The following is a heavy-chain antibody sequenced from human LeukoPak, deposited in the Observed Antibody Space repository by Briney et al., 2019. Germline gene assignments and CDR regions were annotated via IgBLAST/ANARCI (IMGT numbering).Heavy chain of an antibody. D-gene: IGHD6-6*01. Sequence: SETLSLTCTVSGGSISNYYWSWIRQPPGKGLEWIGYVYYTGSTNYNPSLKSRVTMFEDKSKNQFSLRLYSVTVADTAVYYCARHFAYSSSSYFDYWGQGSLVTVSS. CDR3: ARHFAYSSSSYFDY. J-gene: IGHJ4*02. CDR1: GGSISNYY. CDR2: VYYTGST. V-gene: IGHV4-59*08.